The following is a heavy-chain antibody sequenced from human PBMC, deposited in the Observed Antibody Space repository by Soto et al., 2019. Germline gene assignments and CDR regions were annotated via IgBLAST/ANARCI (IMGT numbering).Heavy chain of an antibody. J-gene: IGHJ3*02. CDR2: TYYRSKWYI. V-gene: IGHV6-1*01. D-gene: IGHD4-17*01. Sequence: SQTLSLTCAISGDSVSSDSASWNWIRQSPSRGLEWLGRTYYRSKWYIEYAPSVQSRITINPDTPKNQLSLQLNSLTPEDTAVYYCARGSPYSDYADAFDIWGQGTMVTVSS. CDR1: GDSVSSDSAS. CDR3: ARGSPYSDYADAFDI.